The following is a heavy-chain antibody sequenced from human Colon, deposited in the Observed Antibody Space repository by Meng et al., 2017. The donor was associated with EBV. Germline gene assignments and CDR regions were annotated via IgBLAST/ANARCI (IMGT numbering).Heavy chain of an antibody. CDR3: ARGIQIWHEIDY. Sequence: RLQLQESGPGLVKPSETLPLTCTVSGGSISSSSYSCAWIRQPPGKGLEWIGGISYGGSTSYNPSLKSRVTISIDTSKNQFSLSLTSVTAADTAIYYCARGIQIWHEIDYWGQGTLVTVSS. CDR2: ISYGGST. V-gene: IGHV4-39*06. J-gene: IGHJ4*02. CDR1: GGSISSSSYS. D-gene: IGHD5-18*01.